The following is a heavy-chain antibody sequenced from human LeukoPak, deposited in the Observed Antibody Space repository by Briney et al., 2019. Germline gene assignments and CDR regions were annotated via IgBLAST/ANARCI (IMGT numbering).Heavy chain of an antibody. CDR2: ISPSGHRT. CDR3: ARAFRPASDPHDFYDF. Sequence: GGSLRLSCAASGFTFTNHPMHWVRQTSGKRLESVSAISPSGHRTWYADSVRSRFTISRDNSKNTMYLQMGSLRPEDMGVYYCARAFRPASDPHDFYDFWGRGTTVTVSS. V-gene: IGHV3-64*02. D-gene: IGHD3/OR15-3a*01. CDR1: GFTFTNHP. J-gene: IGHJ3*01.